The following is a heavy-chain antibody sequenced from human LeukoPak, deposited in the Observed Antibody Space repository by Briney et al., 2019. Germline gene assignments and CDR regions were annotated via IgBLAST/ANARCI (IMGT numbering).Heavy chain of an antibody. CDR3: ARDRTSYGYFDY. CDR1: GGSISSYY. Sequence: SETLSLTCTVSGGSISSYYWSWIQQPPGKGLEWIGYIYYSGSTNYNPSLKSRVTISVDTSKNQFSLKLSSVTAADTAVYYCARDRTSYGYFDYWGQGTLVTVSS. D-gene: IGHD5-18*01. CDR2: IYYSGST. J-gene: IGHJ4*02. V-gene: IGHV4-59*01.